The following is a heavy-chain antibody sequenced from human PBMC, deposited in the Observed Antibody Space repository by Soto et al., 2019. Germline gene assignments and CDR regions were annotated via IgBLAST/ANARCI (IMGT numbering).Heavy chain of an antibody. Sequence: LGESLKISCKGSGFSFTSYWINWVRQMPGKGLEWMGRIDPSDSYTNYSPSFQGHVTISTDKSISTAYLQWSSLKASDTAMYYCARPSSINIFGVVIGDFQHWGQGTLVTVSS. V-gene: IGHV5-10-1*01. CDR1: GFSFTSYW. CDR2: IDPSDSYT. J-gene: IGHJ1*01. D-gene: IGHD3-3*02. CDR3: ARPSSINIFGVVIGDFQH.